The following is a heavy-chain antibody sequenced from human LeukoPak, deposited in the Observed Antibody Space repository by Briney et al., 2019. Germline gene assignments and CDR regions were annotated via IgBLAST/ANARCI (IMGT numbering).Heavy chain of an antibody. CDR3: ARDQSKSRLYDFGFDWVGMDYYYYYGMDV. CDR1: GDSVSSNSAA. V-gene: IGHV6-1*01. J-gene: IGHJ6*02. D-gene: IGHD3-3*01. CDR2: TYYRSKWYN. Sequence: SQTLSLTCAISGDSVSSNSAAWNWIRQSPSRGLEWLGRTYYRSKWYNDYAVSVKSRITINPDTSKNQFSLQLNSVTPEDTAVYYCARDQSKSRLYDFGFDWVGMDYYYYYGMDVWGQGTTVTVSS.